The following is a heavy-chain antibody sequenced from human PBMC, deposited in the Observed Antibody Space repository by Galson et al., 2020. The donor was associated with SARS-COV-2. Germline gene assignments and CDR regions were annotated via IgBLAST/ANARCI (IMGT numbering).Heavy chain of an antibody. CDR2: ISSSSSYI. J-gene: IGHJ4*02. CDR1: GFTFSSYS. Sequence: GGSLRLSCAASGFTFSSYSMNWVRQDPGKGLEWVSSISSSSSYIYYADSVKGRFTISRDNAKNSLYLQMNSLRAEDTAVYYCARDRGITGTTSGDYWGQGTLVTVSS. V-gene: IGHV3-21*01. D-gene: IGHD1-7*01. CDR3: ARDRGITGTTSGDY.